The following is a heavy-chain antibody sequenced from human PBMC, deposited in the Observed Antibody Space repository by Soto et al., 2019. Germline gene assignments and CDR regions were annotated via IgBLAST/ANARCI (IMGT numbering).Heavy chain of an antibody. J-gene: IGHJ4*02. CDR1: GFTFSSYA. CDR2: ISYDGSNK. CDR3: ARGFVAVAFYFDY. D-gene: IGHD6-19*01. Sequence: QVQLVESGGGVVQPGRSLRLSCAASGFTFSSYAMHWVRQAPGKGLEWVAVISYDGSNKYYADSVKGRFTISRDNSKNTLYLQMNSLRAEDTAVYYYARGFVAVAFYFDYWGQGTLVTVSS. V-gene: IGHV3-30-3*01.